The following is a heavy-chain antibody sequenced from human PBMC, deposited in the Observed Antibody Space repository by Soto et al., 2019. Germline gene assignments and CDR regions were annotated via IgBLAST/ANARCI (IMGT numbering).Heavy chain of an antibody. V-gene: IGHV3-74*01. CDR1: GFIFSSYW. J-gene: IGHJ2*01. CDR2: VTNGESST. CDR3: ARGMQGSRYFDL. Sequence: EVQLVESGGGLVQPGGSLRLSCTASGFIFSSYWMHWVRQAPGKGLVWVSRVTNGESSTSYADSVKGPFTVSRDNARNTLYLQMDSLRVEDTAVYYCARGMQGSRYFDLWGRGTLVTVSS.